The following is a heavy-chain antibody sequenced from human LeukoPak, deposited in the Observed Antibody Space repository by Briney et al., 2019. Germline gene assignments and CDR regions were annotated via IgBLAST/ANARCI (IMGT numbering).Heavy chain of an antibody. CDR3: TREVGGAYCGGDCYDY. Sequence: GSLRLSCTASGFTFGDYAMSWFRQAPGKGLEWVGFIRSKAYGGTTEYAASVKGRFTISRDDSKSIAYLQMNSLKTEDTAVYYCTREVGGAYCGGDCYDYWGQGTLVTVSS. CDR2: IRSKAYGGTT. D-gene: IGHD2-21*01. J-gene: IGHJ4*02. V-gene: IGHV3-49*03. CDR1: GFTFGDYA.